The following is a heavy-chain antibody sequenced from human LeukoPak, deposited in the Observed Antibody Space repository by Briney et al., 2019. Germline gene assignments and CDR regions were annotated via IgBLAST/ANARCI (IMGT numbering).Heavy chain of an antibody. CDR2: FHNSGTS. J-gene: IGHJ3*02. V-gene: IGHV4-59*01. Sequence: SETLSLTCTVSDDSISDYYRGWIRQPPGKGLEWIGYFHNSGTSTYNPSLKSRVTISADTSKNQFSLKLNSLTTADTAVYYCARGHDAFDIWGQGTMVTVSS. CDR1: DDSISDYY. CDR3: ARGHDAFDI.